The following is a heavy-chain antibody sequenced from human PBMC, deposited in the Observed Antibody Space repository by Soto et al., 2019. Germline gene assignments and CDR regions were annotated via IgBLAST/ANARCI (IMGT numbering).Heavy chain of an antibody. V-gene: IGHV4-31*03. CDR3: ARVAGYSYIDY. D-gene: IGHD5-18*01. CDR2: IYYSGST. Sequence: QVQLQESGPGLVKPSQTLSLTCTVSGGSISSGSYYWGWIRQHPGKGLEWIGCIYYSGSTYYNPSLKSRVNISLDTSKNQFSLKLSSVTVADTAVYYCARVAGYSYIDYWGQGTLVTVSS. CDR1: GGSISSGSYY. J-gene: IGHJ4*02.